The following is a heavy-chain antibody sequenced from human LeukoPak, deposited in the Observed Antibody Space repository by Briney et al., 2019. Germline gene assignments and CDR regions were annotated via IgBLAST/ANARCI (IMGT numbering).Heavy chain of an antibody. V-gene: IGHV4-4*07. J-gene: IGHJ4*02. CDR3: AKHYMGSSYNRGCDC. CDR1: GGSISSHY. Sequence: SETLSLTCTVSGGSISSHYWSWIRQPAGKGLEWIGRIYTSGSTNYNPSLKSRVTMSVDTSKNQFSLKLTSVTAADTAVYYCAKHYMGSSYNRGCDCWGQGTQVTVSS. D-gene: IGHD3-10*01. CDR2: IYTSGST.